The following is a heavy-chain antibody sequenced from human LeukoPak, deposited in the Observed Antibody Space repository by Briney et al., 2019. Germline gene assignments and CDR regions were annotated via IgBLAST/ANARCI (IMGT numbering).Heavy chain of an antibody. V-gene: IGHV3-21*01. J-gene: IGHJ4*02. CDR3: ARVYSSGYYYERSFDY. CDR1: GFTFSSYS. Sequence: GGSLRLSCAASGFTFSSYSMNWVRQAPGKGLEWVSSISSSSYIYYADSVKGRFTISRDNAKNSLYLQMNSLRAEDTAVYYCARVYSSGYYYERSFDYWGQGTLVTVSS. D-gene: IGHD3-22*01. CDR2: ISSSSYI.